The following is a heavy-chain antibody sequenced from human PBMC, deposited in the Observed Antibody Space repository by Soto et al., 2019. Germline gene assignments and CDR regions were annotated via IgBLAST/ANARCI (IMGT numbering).Heavy chain of an antibody. CDR3: AREEGADGAFDI. V-gene: IGHV4-30-4*01. J-gene: IGHJ3*02. CDR2: IYYSGST. Sequence: PSETLSLTCTVSGGSISSVDYYWSWIRQPPGKGLEWIGYIYYSGSTYYNPSLKSRVTISVDTSKNQLSLKLSSVTAADTAVYYCAREEGADGAFDIWGQGTMVPVSS. CDR1: GGSISSVDYY.